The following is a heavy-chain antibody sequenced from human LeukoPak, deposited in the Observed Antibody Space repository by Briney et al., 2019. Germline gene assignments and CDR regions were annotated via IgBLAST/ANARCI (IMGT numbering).Heavy chain of an antibody. CDR2: IKLDGSEK. J-gene: IGHJ4*02. Sequence: GGSLRLSCVASGFTFGKYWMSWVRQAPGKGLEWVANIKLDGSEKNYVDSVKGRFTISRDNTKNSLYLQMNSLRVEDTAVYYCASGKYSTSSLDYWGQGTLVTVSS. CDR1: GFTFGKYW. V-gene: IGHV3-7*03. D-gene: IGHD6-6*01. CDR3: ASGKYSTSSLDY.